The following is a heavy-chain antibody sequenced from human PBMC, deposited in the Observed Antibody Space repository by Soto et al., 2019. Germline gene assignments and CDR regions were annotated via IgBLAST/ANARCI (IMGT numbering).Heavy chain of an antibody. D-gene: IGHD3-22*01. Sequence: ASVKVSCKASGYTFTGYYMHWVRQAPGQGLEWMGWINPNSGGTNYAQKFQGRVTMNRDTSISSAYMELSRLRSDDTAVYYCARFYRGKWLYAGAAYFDYWGQGTLVTVSS. CDR2: INPNSGGT. J-gene: IGHJ4*02. V-gene: IGHV1-2*02. CDR1: GYTFTGYY. CDR3: ARFYRGKWLYAGAAYFDY.